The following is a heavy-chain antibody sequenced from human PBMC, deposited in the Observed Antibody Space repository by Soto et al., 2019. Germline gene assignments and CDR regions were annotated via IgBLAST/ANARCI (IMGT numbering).Heavy chain of an antibody. Sequence: QVQLQESGPGLVKPSETLSLTCTVSGASISSGSHYWSWIRQPPGKGLEWIGYIYHTGSTNYNPSLYSLFPISADTCTNKYSLKLNSVTAADTAVYYCTGGGSIAAAVVDAWGQGTLVTVSS. CDR3: TGGGSIAAAVVDA. CDR1: GASISSGSHY. J-gene: IGHJ5*02. D-gene: IGHD6-13*01. CDR2: IYHTGST. V-gene: IGHV4-61*01.